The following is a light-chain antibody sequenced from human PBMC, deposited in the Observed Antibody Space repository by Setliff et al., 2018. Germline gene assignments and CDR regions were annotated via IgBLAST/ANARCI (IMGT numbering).Light chain of an antibody. CDR3: SSYTVGSTLSV. J-gene: IGLJ1*01. CDR1: SSDVGGYDY. Sequence: QSAPAQPASVSGSPGQSITFSCTGSSSDVGGYDYVSWYQQHPGKAPKLLIYDVTNRPSGVSNRFSGSKSGNTASLTISGLQAEDEAEYFCSSYTVGSTLSVFGTGTKVTVL. CDR2: DVT. V-gene: IGLV2-14*03.